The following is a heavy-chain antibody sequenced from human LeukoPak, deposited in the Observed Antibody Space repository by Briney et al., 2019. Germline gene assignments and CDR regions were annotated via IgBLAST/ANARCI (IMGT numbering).Heavy chain of an antibody. CDR2: IWYDGSNK. CDR3: AKDAGYSSGWYGISY. CDR1: GFTFSSYG. J-gene: IGHJ4*02. D-gene: IGHD6-19*01. V-gene: IGHV3-30*02. Sequence: GGSLRLSCAASGFTFSSYGMHWVRQAPGKGLEWVAVIWYDGSNKYYADSVKGRFTISRDNSKNTLYLQMNSLRAEDTAVYYCAKDAGYSSGWYGISYWGQGTLVTVSS.